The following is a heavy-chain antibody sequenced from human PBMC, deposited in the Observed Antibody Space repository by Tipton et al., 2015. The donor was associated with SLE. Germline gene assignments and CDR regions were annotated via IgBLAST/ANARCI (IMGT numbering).Heavy chain of an antibody. CDR3: ARDLKFLDY. CDR1: GGSISNYY. CDR2: IYFSGNT. Sequence: TLSLTCTVSGGSISNYYWSWIRQPAGKGLEWIGRIYFSGNTNYNPSLKSRVSMSVDTSKNQFSLKLTSVTAADTAVYYCARDLKFLDYWGQGIHVTVSS. J-gene: IGHJ4*02. V-gene: IGHV4-4*07.